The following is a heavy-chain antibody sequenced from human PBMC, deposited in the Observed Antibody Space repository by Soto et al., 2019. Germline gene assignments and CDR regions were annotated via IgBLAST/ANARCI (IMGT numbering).Heavy chain of an antibody. Sequence: GGSLRLSXAASGFTFDDYAMHWVRQAPGKGPEWVSGISWNSGNIVYADSVKGRFTISRDNAKNSLYLQMNSLRPEDTALYYCAKDPQSWSGPYYFDYWGQGTLVTVS. CDR2: ISWNSGNI. V-gene: IGHV3-9*01. J-gene: IGHJ4*02. D-gene: IGHD3-3*01. CDR1: GFTFDDYA. CDR3: AKDPQSWSGPYYFDY.